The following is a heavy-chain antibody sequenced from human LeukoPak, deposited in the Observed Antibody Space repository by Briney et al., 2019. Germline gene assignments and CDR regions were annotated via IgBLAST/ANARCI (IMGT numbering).Heavy chain of an antibody. D-gene: IGHD3-22*01. CDR2: IYSGGST. J-gene: IGHJ4*02. V-gene: IGHV3-53*01. Sequence: GGSLRLSCAASGFTVSSNYMSWVRQAPGKGPEWVSVIYSGGSTYYADSVKGRFTISRDNSKNTLYLQMNSLRAEDTAVYYCARTGDSSGYYPFDYWGQGTLVTVSS. CDR3: ARTGDSSGYYPFDY. CDR1: GFTVSSNY.